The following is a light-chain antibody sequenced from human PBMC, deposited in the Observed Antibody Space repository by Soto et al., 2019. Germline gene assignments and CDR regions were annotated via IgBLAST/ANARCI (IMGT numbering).Light chain of an antibody. CDR1: QSIRSER. CDR2: DAS. Sequence: EIVLTQSPDSLSLSPVGIGTLSCRASQSIRSERLAWYQQKPGQAPRLVIFDASNRASGIPDRFSGSGSGTDFTLTISSLEPEDFAIYYCQQSSNLVSFGQGTRLEIK. CDR3: QQSSNLVS. V-gene: IGKV3-11*01. J-gene: IGKJ5*01.